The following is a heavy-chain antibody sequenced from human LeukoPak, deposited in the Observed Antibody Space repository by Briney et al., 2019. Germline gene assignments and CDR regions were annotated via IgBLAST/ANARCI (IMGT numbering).Heavy chain of an antibody. CDR2: ISSSGSTI. J-gene: IGHJ6*03. D-gene: IGHD6-13*01. Sequence: GGSLRLSCAASGFTFSSYEMDWVRQAPGKGLEWVSYISSSGSTIYYADSVKGRFTISRDNAKNSLYLQMNSLRAEDTAVYYCARGSDSSSWYFYYYYYMDVWGKGTTVTVSS. V-gene: IGHV3-48*03. CDR3: ARGSDSSSWYFYYYYYMDV. CDR1: GFTFSSYE.